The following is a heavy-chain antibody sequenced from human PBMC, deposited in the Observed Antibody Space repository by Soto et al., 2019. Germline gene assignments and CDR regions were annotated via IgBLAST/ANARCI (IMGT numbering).Heavy chain of an antibody. CDR3: AKNIYNSGSYYRYYYGMDV. J-gene: IGHJ6*02. Sequence: GGSLRLSCAASGFTFDDYTMHWVRQAPGKGLEWVSLISWDGGSTYYADSVKGRFTISRDNSKNSLYLQMNSLRTEDTALYYCAKNIYNSGSYYRYYYGMDVWGQGTTVTVSS. V-gene: IGHV3-43*01. CDR2: ISWDGGST. D-gene: IGHD1-26*01. CDR1: GFTFDDYT.